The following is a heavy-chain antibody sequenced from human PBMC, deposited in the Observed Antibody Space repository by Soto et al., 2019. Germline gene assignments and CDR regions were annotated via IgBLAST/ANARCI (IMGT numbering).Heavy chain of an antibody. D-gene: IGHD3-22*01. J-gene: IGHJ6*02. CDR1: GFIFSDYG. Sequence: QVQLVESGGGVVQPGRSLRLSCEASGFIFSDYGMHWVRQAPGRGLEWVALISYDGTNKNYADSARGRFTISRDDSKNTLYLQMNNVRAEDTALYYCAKERATYYYDRRDYIYYFGMDLGGQGTTVNVSS. CDR2: ISYDGTNK. CDR3: AKERATYYYDRRDYIYYFGMDL. V-gene: IGHV3-30*18.